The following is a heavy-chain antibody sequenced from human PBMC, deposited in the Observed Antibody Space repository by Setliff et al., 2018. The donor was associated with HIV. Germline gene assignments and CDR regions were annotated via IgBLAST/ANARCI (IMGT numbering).Heavy chain of an antibody. CDR2: IYYTGST. V-gene: IGHV4-61*01. D-gene: IGHD3-3*01. J-gene: IGHJ4*01. Sequence: SETLSLTCTVSGGSISSGTYYWSWVRQSPGKGLEWIGYIYYTGSTNYNPSLKSRIAILLDTSKNQFSLKLNSVTAADTAVYYCATLPQGYDYFDYWGHGTLVTVSS. CDR3: ATLPQGYDYFDY. CDR1: GGSISSGTYY.